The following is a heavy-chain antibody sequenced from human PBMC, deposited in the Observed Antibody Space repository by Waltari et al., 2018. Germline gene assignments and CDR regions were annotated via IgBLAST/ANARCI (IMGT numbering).Heavy chain of an antibody. J-gene: IGHJ5*02. CDR1: GDYISSYY. CDR3: AGGAWFDP. V-gene: IGHV4-59*01. Sequence: VQLQESGPGLVRPSETLSLNCSVSGDYISSYYWSWIRQTPGKGLEWIGYIYYSGHTQYNPSFKSRTTISMDTSNNHIFLKLTSVTTADTGRYFCAGGAWFDPWGPGTLVTVS. D-gene: IGHD3-16*01. CDR2: IYYSGHT.